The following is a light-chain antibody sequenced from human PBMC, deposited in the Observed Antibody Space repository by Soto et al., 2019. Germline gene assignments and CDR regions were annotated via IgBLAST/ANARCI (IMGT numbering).Light chain of an antibody. Sequence: IVLTQSPGTLSLSPGERATLSCRASQSVTSNYLAWYQQKPGQAPRLLFYGASSRATGIPDRFSGSGSGTDFALSISRLEPEDCAVFYCQQYGSSPFTVGPGIKVDIK. J-gene: IGKJ3*01. V-gene: IGKV3-20*01. CDR3: QQYGSSPFT. CDR1: QSVTSNY. CDR2: GAS.